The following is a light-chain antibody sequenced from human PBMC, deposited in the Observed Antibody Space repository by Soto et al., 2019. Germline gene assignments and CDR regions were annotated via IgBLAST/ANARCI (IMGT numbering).Light chain of an antibody. V-gene: IGKV3-20*01. Sequence: ELVLTQSPGTLSLSPGERATLSCRASQSFTIGSLAWYQQRPGQAPRLVIYRASISATGIPDRFSGSGSGKDFTLTSSRLEPEDFAVYYWQQYGSSRTFGQGTKVEIK. CDR1: QSFTIGS. CDR3: QQYGSSRT. CDR2: RAS. J-gene: IGKJ1*01.